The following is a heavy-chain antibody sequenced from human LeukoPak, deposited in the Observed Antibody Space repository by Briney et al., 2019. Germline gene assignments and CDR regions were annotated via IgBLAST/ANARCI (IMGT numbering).Heavy chain of an antibody. D-gene: IGHD3-16*01. J-gene: IGHJ4*02. CDR3: AKDRANWAIDD. Sequence: GGSLRLSCVASGFTFTDHPMNWVRQAPGKGLEWSSYIGGDGIAFYADAVKGRFTASKDDARKSMYLQMNSLRVEDTAVYYCAKDRANWAIDDWGQGTQVTVSS. CDR1: GFTFTDHP. V-gene: IGHV3-69-1*01. CDR2: IGGDGIA.